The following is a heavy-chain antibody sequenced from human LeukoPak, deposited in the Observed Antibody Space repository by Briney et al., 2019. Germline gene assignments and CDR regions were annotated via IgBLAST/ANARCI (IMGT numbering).Heavy chain of an antibody. V-gene: IGHV3-23*01. Sequence: PGGSLRLSCAASGFTFSSYAMSWVRQAPGKGLEWVSAISGSGGSTYYADSVKGRFTISRDNSKNTLYLQMNSLRAEDTAVYYCAKGSPFIYDSSGYYNDWGQGTLVTVSS. J-gene: IGHJ4*02. CDR3: AKGSPFIYDSSGYYND. CDR1: GFTFSSYA. CDR2: ISGSGGST. D-gene: IGHD3-22*01.